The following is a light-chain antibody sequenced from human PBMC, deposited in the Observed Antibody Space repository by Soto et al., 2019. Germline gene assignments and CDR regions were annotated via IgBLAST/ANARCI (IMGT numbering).Light chain of an antibody. V-gene: IGKV3D-20*01. CDR1: QRVSSNY. Sequence: EIVLTQSPGTLSLSPGERATLSCGSSQRVSSNYLAWYQQKPGQAPRLLIHDASSRVTCIPDRFSGSGSGTDFTLTISRLVPEDFAVYFCQLYGSSPYTVGQGTKLEIK. CDR2: DAS. J-gene: IGKJ2*01. CDR3: QLYGSSPYT.